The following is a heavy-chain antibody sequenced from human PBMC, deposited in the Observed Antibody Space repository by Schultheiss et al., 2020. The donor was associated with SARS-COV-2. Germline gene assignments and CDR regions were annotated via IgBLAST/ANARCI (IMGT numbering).Heavy chain of an antibody. CDR2: IWYDGSNK. CDR3: ASVDTAMVRLAYYYYGMDV. D-gene: IGHD5-18*01. CDR1: GFTFSSYG. V-gene: IGHV3-33*03. Sequence: GGSLRLSCAASGFTFSSYGMHWVRQAPGKGLEWVAVIWYDGSNKYYADSVKGRFTISRDNAKNSLYLQMNSLRAEDTAVYYCASVDTAMVRLAYYYYGMDVWGQGTTVTVSS. J-gene: IGHJ6*02.